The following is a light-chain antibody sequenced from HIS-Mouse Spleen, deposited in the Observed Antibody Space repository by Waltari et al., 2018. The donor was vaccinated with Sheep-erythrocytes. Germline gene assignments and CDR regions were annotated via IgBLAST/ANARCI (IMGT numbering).Light chain of an antibody. Sequence: QSALTQPASVSGSPGQSITISCTGTSSHVGRYNLVSWYQQHPGKAPNLMIYEGSKRPSGVSNRFSGSKSGNTASLTISGLQAEDEADYYCCSYAGSSTPWVFGGGTKLTVL. V-gene: IGLV2-23*01. CDR3: CSYAGSSTPWV. CDR2: EGS. J-gene: IGLJ3*02. CDR1: SSHVGRYNL.